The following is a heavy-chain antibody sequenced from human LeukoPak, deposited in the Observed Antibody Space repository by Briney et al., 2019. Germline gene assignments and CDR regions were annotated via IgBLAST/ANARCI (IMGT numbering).Heavy chain of an antibody. CDR2: MNPNSGNT. CDR3: ARVLWSGYYVIDY. Sequence: GASVKVSCKASGGTFSSYAVSWVRQAPGQGLEWMGWMNPNSGNTGYAQKFQGRVTITRNTSISTAYMELSSLRSEDTAVYYCARVLWSGYYVIDYWGQGTLVTVSS. J-gene: IGHJ4*02. CDR1: GGTFSSYA. D-gene: IGHD3-3*01. V-gene: IGHV1-8*03.